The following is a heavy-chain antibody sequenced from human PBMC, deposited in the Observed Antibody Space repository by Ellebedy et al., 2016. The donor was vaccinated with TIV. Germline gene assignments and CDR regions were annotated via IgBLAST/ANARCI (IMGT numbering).Heavy chain of an antibody. Sequence: SGPTLVKPKMSLTLTCTFSGFSLSSRGMYVSWILQPPGTALEWLARIDWDDDKYYSTSLRARLTISKDTSRNQVILSMTNVDPVDTGTYYCARIRPYSGTTGYYFDYWGRGAPVTVSS. V-gene: IGHV2-70*11. CDR1: GFSLSSRGMY. D-gene: IGHD5-12*01. CDR2: IDWDDDK. J-gene: IGHJ4*02. CDR3: ARIRPYSGTTGYYFDY.